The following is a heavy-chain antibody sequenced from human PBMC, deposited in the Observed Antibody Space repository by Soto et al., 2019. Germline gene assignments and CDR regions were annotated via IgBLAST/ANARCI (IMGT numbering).Heavy chain of an antibody. J-gene: IGHJ3*02. Sequence: PGGSLRLSCAASGFTFSSYSMNWVRQAPGKGLEWVSYISSSSSTIYYADSVKGRFTISRDNAKNSLYLQMNSLRAEDTAVYYCARGKFAYGGFDIWGQGIMVTVSS. D-gene: IGHD4-17*01. CDR2: ISSSSSTI. CDR3: ARGKFAYGGFDI. V-gene: IGHV3-48*01. CDR1: GFTFSSYS.